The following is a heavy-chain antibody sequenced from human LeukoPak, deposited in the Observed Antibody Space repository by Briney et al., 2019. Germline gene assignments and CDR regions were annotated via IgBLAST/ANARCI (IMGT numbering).Heavy chain of an antibody. V-gene: IGHV4-59*01. J-gene: IGHJ4*02. Sequence: SETLSLTCTVSGGSISSYYWSWIRQPPGKGLEWIGYIYYSGSTNYNPSLKSRVTISVDTSKNQFSLKLSSVTAADTAVYYCARGSHSSGYPKYYFDYWGQGTLVTVSS. CDR2: IYYSGST. D-gene: IGHD6-19*01. CDR1: GGSISSYY. CDR3: ARGSHSSGYPKYYFDY.